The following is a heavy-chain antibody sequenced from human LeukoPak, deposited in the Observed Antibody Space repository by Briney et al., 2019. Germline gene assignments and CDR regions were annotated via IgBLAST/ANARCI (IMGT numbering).Heavy chain of an antibody. D-gene: IGHD2-2*02. CDR2: IHHSGST. J-gene: IGHJ4*02. CDR3: ARHCCSSNSCYTAFDY. V-gene: IGHV4-38-2*01. CDR1: GYSISSGYY. Sequence: SETLSLTCAVSGYSISSGYYWGWIRQPPGKGLEWIGSIHHSGSTYYNPSLKSRVTISLDTSKNQFSLKLSSVTAADTAMYYCARHCCSSNSCYTAFDYWGQGTLVTASS.